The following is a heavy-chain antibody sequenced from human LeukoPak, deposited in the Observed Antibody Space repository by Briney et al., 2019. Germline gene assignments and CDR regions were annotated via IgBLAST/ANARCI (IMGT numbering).Heavy chain of an antibody. J-gene: IGHJ6*02. Sequence: GRSLRLSCAASGFTFSSYGMHWVRQAPGKGLEWVAVISYDGSNKYYADSVKGRFTISRDNSKNTLYLQMNSLRAEDTAVYYCAKDQYSSSWYHFLRYGMDVWGQGTTVPVSS. CDR1: GFTFSSYG. CDR2: ISYDGSNK. CDR3: AKDQYSSSWYHFLRYGMDV. D-gene: IGHD6-13*01. V-gene: IGHV3-30*18.